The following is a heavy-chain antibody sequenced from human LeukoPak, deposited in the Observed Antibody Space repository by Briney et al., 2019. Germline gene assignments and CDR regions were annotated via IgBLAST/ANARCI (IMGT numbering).Heavy chain of an antibody. CDR2: ISSKAYCRTT. J-gene: IGHJ5*02. CDR1: GFTFGDYA. D-gene: IGHD2-21*02. Sequence: PGGSLRLPCTASGFTFGDYAMSWFRQAPGEGLEWVCFISSKAYCRTTEYAASVKGRFTISRDDSKSIAYLQMNSLKTEDTAVYYCTKDYYFFDPWGQGTLVTVSS. V-gene: IGHV3-49*03. CDR3: TKDYYFFDP.